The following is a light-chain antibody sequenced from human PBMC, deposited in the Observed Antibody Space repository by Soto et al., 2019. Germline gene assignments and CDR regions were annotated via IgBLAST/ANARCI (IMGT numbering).Light chain of an antibody. Sequence: DVQMTQSPSAMSASVGDRVTIACRASQDISRFVAWFQHKPGRAPERLIYETSNLQPGVPSRFSGSGSGTEFTLAISGLQPEDFATYYCLQHNTYPYTFGQATKLEIK. V-gene: IGKV1-17*03. CDR3: LQHNTYPYT. CDR1: QDISRF. J-gene: IGKJ2*01. CDR2: ETS.